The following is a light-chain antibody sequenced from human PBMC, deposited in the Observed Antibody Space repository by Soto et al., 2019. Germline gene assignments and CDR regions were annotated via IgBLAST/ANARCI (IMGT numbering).Light chain of an antibody. CDR3: QQYGRSIT. CDR1: QSVSGNY. V-gene: IGKV3-20*01. J-gene: IGKJ5*01. Sequence: EIAMTLSPGTLSWSPGYRATLSCRASQSVSGNYLAWYQQKPGQAPRLLIYGASSRATGTPDRFSGSGSGTDFALTISRLEPEDFAVYYCQQYGRSITFGQGTRLEIK. CDR2: GAS.